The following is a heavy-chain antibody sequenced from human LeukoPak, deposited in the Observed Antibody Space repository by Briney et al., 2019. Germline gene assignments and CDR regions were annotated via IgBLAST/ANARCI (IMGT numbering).Heavy chain of an antibody. CDR1: GFTFSSYS. Sequence: KAGGSLRLSCAASGFTFSSYSMNWVRQAPGKGLEWVSSISSSSSYIYYADSVKGRFTISRDNAKNSLYLQMNSLRADDTAVYYCARVVVGFLTGYYYFDYWGQGTLVTVSS. CDR3: ARVVVGFLTGYYYFDY. J-gene: IGHJ4*02. D-gene: IGHD3-9*01. CDR2: ISSSSSYI. V-gene: IGHV3-21*04.